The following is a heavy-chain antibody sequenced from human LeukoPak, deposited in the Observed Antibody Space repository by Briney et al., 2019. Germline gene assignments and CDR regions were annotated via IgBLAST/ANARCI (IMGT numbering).Heavy chain of an antibody. CDR2: IYNVGTT. CDR1: GFTVSTNF. V-gene: IGHV3-53*01. CDR3: ARAYSSSGEYYFDY. D-gene: IGHD6-6*01. J-gene: IGHJ4*02. Sequence: GGSLRLSCAASGFTVSTNFMNWVRQAPGKGLEWVSIIYNVGTTYYADSVKGRFTISRDNSKNTLYLQMNSLRAEDTAIYYCARAYSSSGEYYFDYWGQGTLVTVSS.